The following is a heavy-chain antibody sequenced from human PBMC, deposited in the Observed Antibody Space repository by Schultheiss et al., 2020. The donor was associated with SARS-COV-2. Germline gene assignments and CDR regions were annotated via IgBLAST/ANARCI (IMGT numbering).Heavy chain of an antibody. D-gene: IGHD5-18*01. CDR2: ISYDGSNK. CDR3: ARDPQRGYSYGSLGFDY. Sequence: GGSLRLSCVASGFTFSSYSMNWVRQAPGKGLEWVAVISYDGSNKYYADSVKGRFTISRDNSKNTLYLQMNSLRAEDTAVYYCARDPQRGYSYGSLGFDYWGQGTLVTFSS. V-gene: IGHV3-30*03. J-gene: IGHJ4*02. CDR1: GFTFSSYS.